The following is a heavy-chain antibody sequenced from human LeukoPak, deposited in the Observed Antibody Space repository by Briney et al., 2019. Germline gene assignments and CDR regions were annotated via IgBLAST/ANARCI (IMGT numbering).Heavy chain of an antibody. D-gene: IGHD6-19*01. V-gene: IGHV3-53*01. J-gene: IGHJ4*02. CDR1: EFSVGSNY. Sequence: SGGSLRLSCAASEFSVGSNYMTWVRQAPGKGLEWVSLIYSGGSTYYADSVKGRFTISRDNSKNTLYLQMNSLRAEDTAVYYCHLSSSGWAGPEIDYWGQGTLVTVSS. CDR3: HLSSSGWAGPEIDY. CDR2: IYSGGST.